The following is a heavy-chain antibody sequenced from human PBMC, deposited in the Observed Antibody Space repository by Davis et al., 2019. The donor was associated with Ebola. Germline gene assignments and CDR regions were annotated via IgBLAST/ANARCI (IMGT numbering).Heavy chain of an antibody. CDR3: ARDWADCSSTSCYTFDY. J-gene: IGHJ4*02. D-gene: IGHD2-2*02. CDR1: GYTFTGYY. CDR2: INPNSGGT. Sequence: ASVKVSCKASGYTFTGYYIHWVRQAPGQGLEWMGWINPNSGGTNYAQKFQGRVTMTRDTSTSTAYMELRSLRSDDTAVYYCARDWADCSSTSCYTFDYWGQGTLVTVSS. V-gene: IGHV1-2*02.